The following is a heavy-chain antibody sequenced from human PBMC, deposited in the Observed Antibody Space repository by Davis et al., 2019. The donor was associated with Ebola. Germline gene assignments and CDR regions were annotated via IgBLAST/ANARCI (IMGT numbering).Heavy chain of an antibody. J-gene: IGHJ5*02. CDR1: GGSISSSNW. V-gene: IGHV4-4*02. CDR3: ARGDHDFWSGYYSNWFDP. D-gene: IGHD3-3*01. CDR2: IYHSGST. Sequence: MPSETLSLTCAVSGGSISSSNWWRWVRQPPGKGLEWIGEIYHSGSTNYNPSLKSRVTISVDKSKNQFSLMLSSVTAADTAVYYCARGDHDFWSGYYSNWFDPWGQGTLVTVSS.